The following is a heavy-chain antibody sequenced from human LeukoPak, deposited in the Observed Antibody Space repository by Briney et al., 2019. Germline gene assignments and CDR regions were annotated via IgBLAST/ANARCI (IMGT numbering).Heavy chain of an antibody. D-gene: IGHD6-6*01. V-gene: IGHV1-2*06. CDR2: INPNSGGT. J-gene: IGHJ4*02. Sequence: ASVKVSCKASGYTFTGYYMHWVRQAPGQGIEWMGRINPNSGGTNYAQKFQGRVTMTRDTSISTAYMELSRLRSDDTAVYYCATTIIIAARHSGFDYWGQGTLVTVSS. CDR1: GYTFTGYY. CDR3: ATTIIIAARHSGFDY.